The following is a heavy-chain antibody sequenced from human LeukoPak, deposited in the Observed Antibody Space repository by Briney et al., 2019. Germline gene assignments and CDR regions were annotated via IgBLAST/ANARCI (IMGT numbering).Heavy chain of an antibody. J-gene: IGHJ6*02. CDR3: AKDLSYYDFWSGYRRYYYYYGMDV. CDR2: ISGSGGST. D-gene: IGHD3-3*01. V-gene: IGHV3-23*01. CDR1: GFTFSSYA. Sequence: GGSLRLSCAASGFTFSSYAMSWVRQAPGKGLEWVSAISGSGGSTYYADSVKGRFTISRDNSKNTLCLQMNSLRAEDTAVYYCAKDLSYYDFWSGYRRYYYYYGMDVWGQGTTVTVSS.